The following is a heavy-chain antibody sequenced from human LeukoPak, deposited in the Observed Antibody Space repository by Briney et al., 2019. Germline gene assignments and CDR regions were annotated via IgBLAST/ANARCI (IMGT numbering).Heavy chain of an antibody. CDR2: ISAYNGNT. J-gene: IGHJ5*02. CDR1: GYTFTSYG. CDR3: ARSRLFVNWFDP. Sequence: ASVKVSCKASGYTFTSYGISWVRQAPGQGLEWMGWISAYNGNTNYAQKLQGRVTMTTDTSTSTAYMELRSLRSDDTAVYYCARSRLFVNWFDPWGQGALVTVSS. V-gene: IGHV1-18*01.